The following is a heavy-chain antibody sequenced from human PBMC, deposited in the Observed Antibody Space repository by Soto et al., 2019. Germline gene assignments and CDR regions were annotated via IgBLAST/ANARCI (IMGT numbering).Heavy chain of an antibody. CDR2: ISGSGSST. D-gene: IGHD6-6*01. J-gene: IGHJ4*02. CDR3: VREASSSGLHLDH. CDR1: GFIFSNYA. Sequence: VQLVESGGGLVKPGGSLRLSCAASGFIFSNYAMSWVRQAPGKGLEWVSFISGSGSSTYYADSVKGRFTISRGNSKNTLYLQMNSLRAEDAAVYYCVREASSSGLHLDHWGRGTLVTVSS. V-gene: IGHV3-23*04.